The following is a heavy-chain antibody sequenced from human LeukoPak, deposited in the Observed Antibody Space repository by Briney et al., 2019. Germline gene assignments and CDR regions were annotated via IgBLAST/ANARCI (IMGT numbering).Heavy chain of an antibody. CDR3: ARGDTVVTEPFDY. Sequence: ASVKVSCKASGYTFTSYDINWVRQATGQGLEWMGWMNPNSGNTGYAQKFQGRVTVTRNTSISTAYMELSSLRSEDTAVYYCARGDTVVTEPFDYWGQGTLVTVSS. CDR1: GYTFTSYD. CDR2: MNPNSGNT. D-gene: IGHD4-23*01. J-gene: IGHJ4*02. V-gene: IGHV1-8*01.